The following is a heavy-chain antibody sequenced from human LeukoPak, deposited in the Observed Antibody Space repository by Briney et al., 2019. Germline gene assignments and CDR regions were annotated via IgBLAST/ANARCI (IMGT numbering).Heavy chain of an antibody. CDR2: ISGTSNTI. D-gene: IGHD6-19*01. CDR1: GFTFSTYS. J-gene: IGHJ4*02. V-gene: IGHV3-48*01. Sequence: GGSLRLSCVASGFTFSTYSMNWVRQAPGKGLEWVSYISGTSNTIYYADSVKGRFTISRDNAKNSLYLQVNSLRVEDTAIYYCARDLGPYSCGWYMGFDYWGQGTLVTVSS. CDR3: ARDLGPYSCGWYMGFDY.